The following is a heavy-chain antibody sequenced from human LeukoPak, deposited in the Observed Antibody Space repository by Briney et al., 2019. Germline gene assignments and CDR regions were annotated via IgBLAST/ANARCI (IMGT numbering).Heavy chain of an antibody. J-gene: IGHJ4*02. V-gene: IGHV3-30*04. D-gene: IGHD4-23*01. CDR2: ISYDGSKK. Sequence: GGPLRLSCAASGFIFSNYAIHWVRQAPGKGLEWVAVISYDGSKKSYADSVKGRFTISRDNSKNTLYVQMNSLRVEDTAVYYCARGAHKRDDYGGFFDYWGQGTLVTVSS. CDR1: GFIFSNYA. CDR3: ARGAHKRDDYGGFFDY.